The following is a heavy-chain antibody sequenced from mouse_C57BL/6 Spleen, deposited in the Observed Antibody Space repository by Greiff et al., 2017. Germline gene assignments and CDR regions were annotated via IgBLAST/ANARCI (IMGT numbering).Heavy chain of an antibody. Sequence: EVQLQQSGPELVKPGASVKISCKASGYTFTDYYMNWVKQSHGKSLEWIGDINPNNGGTSYNQKFKGKATLTVDKSSSTAYMELRSLTSEDSAVYYCARGTTVRYFDYWGQGTTLTVSS. CDR2: INPNNGGT. D-gene: IGHD1-1*01. CDR3: ARGTTVRYFDY. V-gene: IGHV1-26*01. CDR1: GYTFTDYY. J-gene: IGHJ2*01.